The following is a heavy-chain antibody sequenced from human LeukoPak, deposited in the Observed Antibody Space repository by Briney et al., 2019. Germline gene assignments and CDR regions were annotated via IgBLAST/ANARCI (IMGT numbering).Heavy chain of an antibody. CDR2: FDPEDGET. CDR3: ATTSHGSGWYRDDAFDI. V-gene: IGHV1-24*01. J-gene: IGHJ3*02. CDR1: GYTLTELS. Sequence: GASVKVSCKISGYTLTELSMHWVRQAPGKGLEWMGGFDPEDGETIYAQKFQGRGTMTEDTSTDTAYMELSSLRSEDTAVYYCATTSHGSGWYRDDAFDIWGQGTMVTVSS. D-gene: IGHD6-19*01.